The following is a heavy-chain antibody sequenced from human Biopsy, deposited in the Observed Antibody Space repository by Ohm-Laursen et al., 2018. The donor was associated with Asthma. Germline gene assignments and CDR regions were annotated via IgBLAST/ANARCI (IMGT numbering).Heavy chain of an antibody. J-gene: IGHJ4*02. D-gene: IGHD1-26*01. V-gene: IGHV4-4*02. CDR1: GGSISSRNW. CDR2: IYHSGST. CDR3: ARLMSGSYSFDY. Sequence: PSETLSLTCTVSGGSISSRNWWSWVRQPPGKGLEWIGEIYHSGSTNYNPSLKSRVTISVDKSKNQFSLKLSSVTSADTAVYYCARLMSGSYSFDYWGQGTLVTVSS.